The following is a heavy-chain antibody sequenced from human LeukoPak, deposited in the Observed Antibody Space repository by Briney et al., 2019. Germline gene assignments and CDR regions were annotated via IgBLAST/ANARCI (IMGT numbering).Heavy chain of an antibody. J-gene: IGHJ6*03. CDR2: IYYSGST. D-gene: IGHD3-10*01. Sequence: PSETLSLTCAVYGGSFSGYYWSWIRQPPGKGLEWIGSIYYSGSTYYNPSLKSRVTISVDTSKSQFSLKLSSVTAADTAVYYCASKLTMVRGVSRYMDVWGKGTTVTVSS. CDR3: ASKLTMVRGVSRYMDV. CDR1: GGSFSGYY. V-gene: IGHV4-34*01.